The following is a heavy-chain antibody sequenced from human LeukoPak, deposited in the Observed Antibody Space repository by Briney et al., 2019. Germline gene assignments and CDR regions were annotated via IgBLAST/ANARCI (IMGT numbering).Heavy chain of an antibody. D-gene: IGHD2-2*01. CDR2: ISSSSSTI. CDR3: ARDDPSNPYYYYYGMDV. CDR1: GFTFSSYS. Sequence: GGSLRLSCAASGFTFSSYSMNWVRQAPGKVLEWVSYISSSSSTIYYADSVKGRFTISRDNAKNSLYLQMNSLRAEDTAVYYCARDDPSNPYYYYYGMDVWGQGTTVTVSS. V-gene: IGHV3-48*01. J-gene: IGHJ6*02.